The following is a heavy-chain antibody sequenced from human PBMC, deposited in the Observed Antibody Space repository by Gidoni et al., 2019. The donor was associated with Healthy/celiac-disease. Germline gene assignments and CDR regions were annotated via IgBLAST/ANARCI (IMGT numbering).Heavy chain of an antibody. J-gene: IGHJ4*02. D-gene: IGHD6-6*01. CDR2: ISYDGSNK. CDR1: GFTFSSYA. Sequence: QVQLVESGGGVVQPGRSLRLSCAASGFTFSSYAMHWVRQAPGKGLEWVAVISYDGSNKYYADSVKGRFTISRDNSKNTLYLQMNSLRAEDTAVYYCARDGGSSSDYFDYWGQGTLVTVSS. CDR3: ARDGGSSSDYFDY. V-gene: IGHV3-30-3*01.